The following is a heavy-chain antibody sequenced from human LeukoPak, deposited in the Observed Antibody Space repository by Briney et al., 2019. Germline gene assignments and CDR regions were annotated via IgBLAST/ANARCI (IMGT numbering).Heavy chain of an antibody. CDR3: ARVYYSSSYDYWYFDL. CDR2: IYYTGSA. Sequence: SETLSLTCTVSGGSIINYYWTWIRQPPGKGLEWIGYIYYTGSANYNPSLKSRVTMSVDTSKNQFSLKLGSVTAADTAVYYCARVYYSSSYDYWYFDLWGRGTLVTVSS. V-gene: IGHV4-59*01. D-gene: IGHD6-13*01. J-gene: IGHJ2*01. CDR1: GGSIINYY.